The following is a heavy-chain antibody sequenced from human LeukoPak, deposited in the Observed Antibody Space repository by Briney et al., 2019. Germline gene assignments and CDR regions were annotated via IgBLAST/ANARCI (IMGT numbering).Heavy chain of an antibody. CDR2: ISYDGSNK. CDR1: GFTFSSYA. J-gene: IGHJ4*02. V-gene: IGHV3-30*01. Sequence: PGGSLRLSCAASGFTFSSYAMHWVRQDPGKGLEWVAVISYDGSNKYYADSVKGRFTISRDNSKNTLYLQMNSLRAEDTAVYYCARAADYWGQGTLVTVSS. CDR3: ARAADY.